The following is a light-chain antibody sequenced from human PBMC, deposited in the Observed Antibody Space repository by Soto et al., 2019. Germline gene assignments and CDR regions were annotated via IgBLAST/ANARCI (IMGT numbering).Light chain of an antibody. CDR3: QQSYSTPRT. CDR1: QSISSY. J-gene: IGKJ1*01. CDR2: AAS. Sequence: DIQMTQSPSSLSASVGDRVTITCRASQSISSYLNWYQQKPGKAPKLLIYAASSLQSGVPSRFSGSGSGTDFTLTISSRQPEDFATYYCQQSYSTPRTVGQGTKVGIK. V-gene: IGKV1-39*01.